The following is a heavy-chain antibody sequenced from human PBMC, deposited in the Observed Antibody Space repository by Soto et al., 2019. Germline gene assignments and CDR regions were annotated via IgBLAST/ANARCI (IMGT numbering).Heavy chain of an antibody. CDR1: GGSTSSSSYQ. CDR2: VYYNGNT. D-gene: IGHD1-26*01. V-gene: IGHV4-39*01. J-gene: IGHJ4*02. Sequence: SETLSLTCTVSGGSTSSSSYQWVWIRQPPGKGLEWIGNVYYNGNTYYKASLKSRVTISVDTSNNQFSLKVKSVTAADTAVYYCARLSGSYNDRYFDYWGQGTLVTVSS. CDR3: ARLSGSYNDRYFDY.